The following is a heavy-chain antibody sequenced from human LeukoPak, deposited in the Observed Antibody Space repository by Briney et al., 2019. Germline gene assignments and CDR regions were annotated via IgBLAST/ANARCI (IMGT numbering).Heavy chain of an antibody. Sequence: SETLSLTCAVYGGSFSGYYWSWIRQPPGKGLEWIGEINHSGSTNYNPSLKSRVTISVDTSKSQFSLKLSSVTAADTAVYYCARRYRWNSGSPFGYWGQGTLVTVSS. CDR1: GGSFSGYY. CDR2: INHSGST. D-gene: IGHD3-10*01. V-gene: IGHV4-34*01. J-gene: IGHJ4*02. CDR3: ARRYRWNSGSPFGY.